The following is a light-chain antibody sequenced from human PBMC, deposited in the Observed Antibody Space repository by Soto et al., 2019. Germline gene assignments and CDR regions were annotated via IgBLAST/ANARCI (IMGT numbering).Light chain of an antibody. CDR1: QSISSW. V-gene: IGKV1-5*01. CDR3: QQYNSYSWT. Sequence: DIQMTQSTSTLSASVGDRVTITGRASQSISSWLAWYQQKPGKAPKLLIYDASSLESGVPSRSSGSGSGTEFTLTLRSLQPDDFATYYSQQYNSYSWTFGQGTKV. J-gene: IGKJ1*01. CDR2: DAS.